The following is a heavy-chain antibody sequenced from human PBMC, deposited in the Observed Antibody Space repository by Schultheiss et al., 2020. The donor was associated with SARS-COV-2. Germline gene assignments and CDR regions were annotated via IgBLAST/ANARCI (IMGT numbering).Heavy chain of an antibody. CDR2: ISSSSSYI. J-gene: IGHJ3*02. CDR3: ARQRYCSSTSCYGVHTPSDAFDI. CDR1: GFTLSSYS. Sequence: GGSLRLSCAASGFTLSSYSMNWVRQAPGKGLEWVSSISSSSSYIYYADSVKGRFTISRDNAKNSLYLQMNSLRAEDTAVYYCARQRYCSSTSCYGVHTPSDAFDIWGQGTMVTVSS. D-gene: IGHD2-2*01. V-gene: IGHV3-21*01.